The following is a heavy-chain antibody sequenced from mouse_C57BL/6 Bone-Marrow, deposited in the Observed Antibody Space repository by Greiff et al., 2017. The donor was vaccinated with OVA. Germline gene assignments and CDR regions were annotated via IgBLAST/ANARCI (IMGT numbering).Heavy chain of an antibody. CDR3: ACHYDYDPAWFAY. CDR2: IWGVGST. J-gene: IGHJ3*01. Sequence: VKLVESGPGLVAPSQSLSITCTVSGFSLTSYGVDWVRQSPGKGLEWLGVIWGVGSTNYNSALKSRLSISKDNSKSQVFLKMNSLQTDDTAMYYCACHYDYDPAWFAYWGQGTLVTVSA. V-gene: IGHV2-6*01. D-gene: IGHD2-4*01. CDR1: GFSLTSYG.